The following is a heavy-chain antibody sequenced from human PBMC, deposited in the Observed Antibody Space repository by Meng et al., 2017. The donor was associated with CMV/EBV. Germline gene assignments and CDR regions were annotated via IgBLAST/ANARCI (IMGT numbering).Heavy chain of an antibody. Sequence: SVKVSCKASGGTFSSYAISWVRQAPGQGLEWMGGIIPIFGTASYAQKFQGRVTITTDESTSTAYMELSSLRSEDTAVYYCARGRRWPADPNWFDPWGQGTLVTVSS. CDR1: GGTFSSYA. D-gene: IGHD2-2*01. V-gene: IGHV1-69*05. J-gene: IGHJ5*02. CDR3: ARGRRWPADPNWFDP. CDR2: IIPIFGTA.